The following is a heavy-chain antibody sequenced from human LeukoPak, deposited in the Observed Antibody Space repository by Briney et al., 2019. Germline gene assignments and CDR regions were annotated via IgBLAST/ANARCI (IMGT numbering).Heavy chain of an antibody. D-gene: IGHD1-26*01. CDR1: GFTFSSYS. J-gene: IGHJ5*02. V-gene: IGHV3-21*01. CDR2: ISSSSSYI. CDR3: ARGGVGATTHWFDP. Sequence: GGSLRLSCAASGFTFSSYSMNWVRQAPGKGLEWVSSISSSSSYIYYADSVKGRFTISRDNAKNSLYLQMNRLRAEDTAVYYCARGGVGATTHWFDPWGQGTLVTVSS.